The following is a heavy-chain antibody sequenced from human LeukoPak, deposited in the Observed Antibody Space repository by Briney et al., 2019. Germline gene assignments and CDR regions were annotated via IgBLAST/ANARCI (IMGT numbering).Heavy chain of an antibody. CDR3: AKGVVVVPAASVFDY. Sequence: TGGSLRLSCAASGFTFSSYAMSWVRQAPGKGLEWVSAISGSGGSTYYADSVKGRFTISRDNSENTLYLQMNSLRAEDTAVYYCAKGVVVVPAASVFDYWGQGTLVTVSS. D-gene: IGHD2-2*01. CDR1: GFTFSSYA. J-gene: IGHJ4*02. CDR2: ISGSGGST. V-gene: IGHV3-23*01.